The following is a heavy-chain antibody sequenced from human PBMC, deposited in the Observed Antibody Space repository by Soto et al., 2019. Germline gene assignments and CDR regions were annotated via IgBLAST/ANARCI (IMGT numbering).Heavy chain of an antibody. J-gene: IGHJ6*02. V-gene: IGHV3-48*02. D-gene: IGHD3-10*01. CDR2: ISGGSKSI. CDR1: GFTFSSHS. Sequence: EVQLVESGGGLVQPGGSLRLSCVASGFTFSSHSMNWVRQAPGKGLEWVSYISGGSKSIYYAASVKGRFTISRDNAKNSLYLEMNSLRDEDTAVYSCVRDSRRGYGMDVWGPGTTVPVSS. CDR3: VRDSRRGYGMDV.